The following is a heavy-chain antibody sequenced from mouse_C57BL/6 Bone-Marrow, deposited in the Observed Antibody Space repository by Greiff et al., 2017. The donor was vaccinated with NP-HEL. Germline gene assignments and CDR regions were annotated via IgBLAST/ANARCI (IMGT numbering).Heavy chain of an antibody. CDR1: GFTFSSYG. CDR3: ARRLYDVYYEKGVYYAMDY. Sequence: EVHLVESGGDLVKPGGSLKLSCAASGFTFSSYGMSWVRQTPDKRLEWVATISSGGSYTYYPDSVKGRFTISRDNAKNTLYLQMSSLRSEDTAMYYCARRLYDVYYEKGVYYAMDYWGQGTSVTVSS. CDR2: ISSGGSYT. V-gene: IGHV5-6*01. J-gene: IGHJ4*01. D-gene: IGHD2-3*01.